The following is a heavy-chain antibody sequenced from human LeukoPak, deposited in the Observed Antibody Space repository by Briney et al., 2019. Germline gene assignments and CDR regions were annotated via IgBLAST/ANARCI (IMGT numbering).Heavy chain of an antibody. Sequence: GGSLRLSCAASGFTFIAYSMNWVRQSPGKGLEWVSSISSSSAYIYYADSVEGRFTVSRDNAKNSLYLQMNSLRAEDAAVYYCARENFYDSSGYDAFDIWGQGTMVTVSS. CDR1: GFTFIAYS. V-gene: IGHV3-21*01. D-gene: IGHD3-22*01. J-gene: IGHJ3*02. CDR3: ARENFYDSSGYDAFDI. CDR2: ISSSSAYI.